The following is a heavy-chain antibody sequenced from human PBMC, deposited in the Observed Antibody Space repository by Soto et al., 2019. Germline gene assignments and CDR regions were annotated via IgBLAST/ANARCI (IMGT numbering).Heavy chain of an antibody. D-gene: IGHD5-18*01. V-gene: IGHV3-33*01. CDR3: ATTAPN. CDR1: GFTFSSYG. J-gene: IGHJ4*02. CDR2: IWFDGSNK. Sequence: PGGSLRLSCAASGFTFSSYGMHWVRQAPGKGLEWVAVIWFDGSNKFYADSVKGRFTISRDNSKNTVSLQMHSLRDEDSAAYYYATTAPNGGQGTLVTVS.